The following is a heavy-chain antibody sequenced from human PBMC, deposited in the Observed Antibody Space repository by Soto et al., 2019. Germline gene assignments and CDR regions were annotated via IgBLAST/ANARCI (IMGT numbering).Heavy chain of an antibody. Sequence: LRLSCAASDFDFRSYCIDWVRQAPGNGLEWVSASSYDGRETFYADSAKGRFTVSKEMSKNTAFLQMNALRHEDTAVYFCARDSGWPILNFDNWGQGTPVTVSS. CDR2: SSYDGRET. J-gene: IGHJ4*02. CDR1: DFDFRSYC. CDR3: ARDSGWPILNFDN. D-gene: IGHD3-10*01. V-gene: IGHV3-30*03.